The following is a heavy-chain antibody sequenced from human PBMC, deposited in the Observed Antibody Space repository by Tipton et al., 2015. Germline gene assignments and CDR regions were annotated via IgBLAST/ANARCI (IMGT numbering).Heavy chain of an antibody. CDR3: ARARGRHGGLFDS. J-gene: IGHJ4*02. D-gene: IGHD4-23*01. V-gene: IGHV4-39*01. CDR2: IYYSGNI. CDR1: GGSISSRSYY. Sequence: TLSLTCTVSGGSISSRSYYWGWIRQPPGKGLEWIGRIYYSGNIYYNLSLKSRVTISVDTSKTQFSLKMSSVTASDTAVYYCARARGRHGGLFDSWGQGTLVIVSS.